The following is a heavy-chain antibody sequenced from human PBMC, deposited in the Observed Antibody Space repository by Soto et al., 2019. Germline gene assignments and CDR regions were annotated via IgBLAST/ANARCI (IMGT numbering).Heavy chain of an antibody. J-gene: IGHJ5*02. D-gene: IGHD6-6*01. CDR2: TYYRSKWYN. V-gene: IGHV6-1*01. CDR3: ARDPHSSSPSDFNWFDP. Sequence: SQTLSLTCAISGDSVSSNSAAWNWISQSPSRGLEWLGRTYYRSKWYNDYAVSVKSRITINPDTSKNQFSLQLNSVTPEDTAVYYCARDPHSSSPSDFNWFDPWGQGTLVTVSS. CDR1: GDSVSSNSAA.